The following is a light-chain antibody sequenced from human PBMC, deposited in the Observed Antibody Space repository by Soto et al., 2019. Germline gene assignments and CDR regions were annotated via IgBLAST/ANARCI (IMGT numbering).Light chain of an antibody. CDR3: CSSALESTNV. Sequence: LAHPGPMSGSRGQAMTLSRTRTSSDFGAYDSFSSYQQHPHRAPHVRSYKGTQRLPGFSNRFSGSTSGNAASVTISALQADDEADYFCCSSALESTNVFATETKVTVL. CDR1: SSDFGAYDS. V-gene: IGLV2-23*01. CDR2: KGT. J-gene: IGLJ1*01.